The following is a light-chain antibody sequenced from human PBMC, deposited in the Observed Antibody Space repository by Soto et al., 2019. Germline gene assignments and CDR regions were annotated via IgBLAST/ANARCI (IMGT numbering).Light chain of an antibody. CDR1: QGISNY. V-gene: IGKV1-27*01. CDR2: AAS. Sequence: DIQMTQSPSSLSASVGDRVTITCRASQGISNYLAWYQQKPGKVPKLLTYAASTLQSGVPSRFSGSGSGTDFAPTISRLQPEYVATHYCQKFHSAPLTFGPGTKVDIK. CDR3: QKFHSAPLT. J-gene: IGKJ3*01.